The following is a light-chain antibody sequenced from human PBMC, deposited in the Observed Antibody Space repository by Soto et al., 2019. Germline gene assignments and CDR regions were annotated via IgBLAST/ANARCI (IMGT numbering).Light chain of an antibody. V-gene: IGKV1-33*01. CDR2: DAS. CDR1: QDVSNY. CDR3: LQDFNYPWT. J-gene: IGKJ1*01. Sequence: DIQMTQSPSSLSASVGDRVTITCQASQDVSNYLNWYQQKLGKAPKLLIYDASNLETGVPSRFSGSGSGTYFSFTISSLQPEDFATYYCLQDFNYPWTFGQGTKVDI.